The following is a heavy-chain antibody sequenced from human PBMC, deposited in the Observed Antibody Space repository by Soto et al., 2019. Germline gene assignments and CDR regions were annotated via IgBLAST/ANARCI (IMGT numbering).Heavy chain of an antibody. Sequence: EVQLVESGGGLVQPGGSLSLSCAASGFSFSNYWMSWVRQAPGKGLEWVANIKQDGSERYYVDSVKGRFTLSRDNAKNSLQLQMSSLRDEDTAIYFCARVAYGNGWIFDYWGQGTLVTVSS. D-gene: IGHD6-19*01. J-gene: IGHJ4*01. V-gene: IGHV3-7*01. CDR2: IKQDGSER. CDR3: ARVAYGNGWIFDY. CDR1: GFSFSNYW.